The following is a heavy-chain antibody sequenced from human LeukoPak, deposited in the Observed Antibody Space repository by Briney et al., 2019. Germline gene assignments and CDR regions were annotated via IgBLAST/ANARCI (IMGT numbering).Heavy chain of an antibody. CDR2: INQDESEQ. V-gene: IGHV3-7*01. CDR3: ASGNYFDY. J-gene: IGHJ4*02. CDR1: GFTFRDYW. Sequence: GGSLRLSCEASGFTFRDYWMTWVRQAPGKGLEWVANINQDESEQYYVDSVKGRFTISRDNAKNSLFLQLNSLRAEDTAVYYCASGNYFDYWGQGTLVTVSA.